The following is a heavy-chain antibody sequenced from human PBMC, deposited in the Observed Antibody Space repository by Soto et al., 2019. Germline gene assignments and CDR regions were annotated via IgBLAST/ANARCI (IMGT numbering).Heavy chain of an antibody. CDR3: TLSRRYDVHFDY. CDR2: IIPIFGTA. J-gene: IGHJ4*02. V-gene: IGHV1-69*01. CDR1: GGTFSRYA. Sequence: QVQLVQSGAEVKKPGSSVKVSCKASGGTFSRYAISWVRQAPGQGLEWMGGIIPIFGTANYAQKFQGRVTITEDASTSTAYMELSSLRSEDTAVYYCTLSRRYDVHFDYWGQGTLVTVSS. D-gene: IGHD5-12*01.